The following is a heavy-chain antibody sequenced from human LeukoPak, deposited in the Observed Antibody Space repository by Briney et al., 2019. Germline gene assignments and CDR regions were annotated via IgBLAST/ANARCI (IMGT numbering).Heavy chain of an antibody. Sequence: ASVKVSCKASGYTFTNYGLSWVRQAPGQGLEWMGWISVYNDDTKYAQRFQGRATMTTDTSTSTAYMELRSLRSDDTAVYYCARDKDPDSGYDSLTLDYWGQGTLVTVSS. CDR1: GYTFTNYG. V-gene: IGHV1-18*01. CDR3: ARDKDPDSGYDSLTLDY. CDR2: ISVYNDDT. D-gene: IGHD5-12*01. J-gene: IGHJ4*02.